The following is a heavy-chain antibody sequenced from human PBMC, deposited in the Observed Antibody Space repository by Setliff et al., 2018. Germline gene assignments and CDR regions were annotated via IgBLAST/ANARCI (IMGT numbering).Heavy chain of an antibody. CDR2: IYYSGST. D-gene: IGHD1-1*01. J-gene: IGHJ3*02. Sequence: SETLSLTCTVSGGSISSGGYYWSWIRQHPGKGLEWIGYIYYSGSTYYNPSLKSRVTISVDTSKNQFSLKLSSVTAADTAVYHCARVSRQPPPVRAFDIWGQGTMVTVSS. V-gene: IGHV4-31*03. CDR1: GGSISSGGYY. CDR3: ARVSRQPPPVRAFDI.